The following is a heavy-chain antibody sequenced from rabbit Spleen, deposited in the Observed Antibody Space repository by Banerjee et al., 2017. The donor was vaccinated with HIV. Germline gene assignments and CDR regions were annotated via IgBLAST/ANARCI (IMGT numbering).Heavy chain of an antibody. CDR1: GVSFSADSY. V-gene: IGHV1S40*01. CDR2: IDSGSNGKT. CDR3: ARDTSSSFSSYGMDL. Sequence: QSLEESGGDLVKPGASLTLTCIASGVSFSADSYICWVRQAPGKGLEWIVCIDSGSNGKTYYASWAKGRFTFSKTSSTTVTLQMTTLTAADTATYFCARDTSSSFSSYGMDLWGPGTLVPS. D-gene: IGHD1-1*01. J-gene: IGHJ6*01.